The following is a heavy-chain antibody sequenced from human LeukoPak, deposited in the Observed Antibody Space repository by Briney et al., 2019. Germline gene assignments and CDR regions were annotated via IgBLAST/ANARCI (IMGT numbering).Heavy chain of an antibody. Sequence: SETLSLTCTVSGGSISSSSYYWGWIRQPPGKGLEWIGSIYYSGSTYYNPSLKSRVTISVDTSKNQFSLKLSSVTAADTAVYYCARRYWRDELLWFGEPKEFYFDYWGQGTLVTVSS. CDR3: ARRYWRDELLWFGEPKEFYFDY. V-gene: IGHV4-39*07. D-gene: IGHD3-10*01. J-gene: IGHJ4*02. CDR2: IYYSGST. CDR1: GGSISSSSYY.